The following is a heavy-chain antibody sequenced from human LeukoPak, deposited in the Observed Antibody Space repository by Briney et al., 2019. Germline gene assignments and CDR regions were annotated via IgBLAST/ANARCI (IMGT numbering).Heavy chain of an antibody. CDR2: IYTSGST. D-gene: IGHD5-24*01. V-gene: IGHV4-61*02. CDR1: GGSISSGSYY. Sequence: PSQTLSLTCTVSGGSISSGSYYWSWIRQPAGKGLEWIGLIYTSGSTNYNPSLKSRVTISVDTSKNQFSLKLSSVTAADTAVYYCARDGYNYRRFDYWGQGTLVTVSS. J-gene: IGHJ4*02. CDR3: ARDGYNYRRFDY.